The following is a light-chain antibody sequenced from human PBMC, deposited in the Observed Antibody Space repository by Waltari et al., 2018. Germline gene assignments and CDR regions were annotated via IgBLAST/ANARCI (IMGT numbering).Light chain of an antibody. CDR3: QQAHTFPLT. V-gene: IGKV1-12*01. CDR1: QDFGHW. J-gene: IGKJ4*01. Sequence: DIQLTQSPSSVSASVGDRVTLTCRASQDFGHWLAWFQQKPGKAPKLLIYAAYALQRGVPSRFSGSGSGTEFTLTINDLQPEDFATYYCQQAHTFPLTFGGGTKVEMK. CDR2: AAY.